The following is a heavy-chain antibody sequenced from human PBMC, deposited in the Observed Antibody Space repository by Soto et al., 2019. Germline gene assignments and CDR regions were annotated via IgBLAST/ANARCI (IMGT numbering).Heavy chain of an antibody. CDR3: VRPYYSSSWFPFDR. CDR2: IDSGDGTT. D-gene: IGHD6-13*01. Sequence: GGSLRLSCTGSGFDFGDYYMSWIRQAPGKGLEWVSYIDSGDGTTYYTDSVKGRFTISRDNAKKTVYLQMSSLRVEDAALYYCVRPYYSSSWFPFDRWGQGTLVTVSS. V-gene: IGHV3-11*01. J-gene: IGHJ4*02. CDR1: GFDFGDYY.